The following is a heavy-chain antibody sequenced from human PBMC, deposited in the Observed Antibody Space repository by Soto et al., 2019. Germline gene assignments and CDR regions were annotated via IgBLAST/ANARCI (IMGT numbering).Heavy chain of an antibody. J-gene: IGHJ4*02. Sequence: GGSLRLSCAASGFTFDDYAMHWVRQAPGKGLEWVSGISWNSGSIGYADSVKGRFTISRDNAKNSLYLQMNSLRAEDTALYYCAKESGILTGYYSSRRNYFDYWGQGTLVTVSS. CDR3: AKESGILTGYYSSRRNYFDY. CDR2: ISWNSGSI. CDR1: GFTFDDYA. V-gene: IGHV3-9*01. D-gene: IGHD3-9*01.